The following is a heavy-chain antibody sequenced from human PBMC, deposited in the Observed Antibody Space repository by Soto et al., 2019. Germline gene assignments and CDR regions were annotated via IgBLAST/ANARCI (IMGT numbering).Heavy chain of an antibody. V-gene: IGHV3-33*01. CDR2: IWYDGSNK. D-gene: IGHD3-3*01. CDR1: GFTFSTYG. CDR3: ARDQSSNSDFWSRTFDL. Sequence: QVQLVESGGGVVQPGRSLRLSCAASGFTFSTYGMHWVRQAPGKGMEWVAVIWYDGSNKYHADSAKGRFTISRDNSKNTLYLEMNSPRAEDTAVYYCARDQSSNSDFWSRTFDLWGQGTLVTVSS. J-gene: IGHJ4*02.